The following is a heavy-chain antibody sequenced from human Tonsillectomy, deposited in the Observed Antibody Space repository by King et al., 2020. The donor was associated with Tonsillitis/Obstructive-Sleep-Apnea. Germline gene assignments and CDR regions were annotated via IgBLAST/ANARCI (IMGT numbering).Heavy chain of an antibody. CDR1: GITFDDYA. V-gene: IGHV3-9*01. CDR3: AKDPAPDGVGY. J-gene: IGHJ4*02. Sequence: VQLVESGGGLVQPGRSLRLSCAASGITFDDYAMHWVRQAPGKGLEWVSGISWNSGSIGYADSVKGRFTISRDNAKNSLYLQMNSLRAEDTALYYCAKDPAPDGVGYWGQGTLVTVSS. CDR2: ISWNSGSI.